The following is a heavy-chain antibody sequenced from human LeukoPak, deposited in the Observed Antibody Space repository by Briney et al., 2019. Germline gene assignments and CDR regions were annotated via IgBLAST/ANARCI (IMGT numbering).Heavy chain of an antibody. D-gene: IGHD3-16*01. V-gene: IGHV4-39*01. CDR1: GGSISSSSYY. CDR3: ASLHYDYVFSFQWGGSYYFDY. J-gene: IGHJ4*02. CDR2: IYYSGST. Sequence: PSQTLSLTCTVSGGSISSSSYYWGWIRQPPGKGLEWIGSIYYSGSTYYNPSLKSRVTISVDTSKNQFSLKLSSVTAADTAVYYCASLHYDYVFSFQWGGSYYFDYWGQGTLVTVSS.